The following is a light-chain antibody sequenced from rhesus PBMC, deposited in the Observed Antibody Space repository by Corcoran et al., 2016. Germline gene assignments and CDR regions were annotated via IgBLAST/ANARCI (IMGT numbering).Light chain of an antibody. CDR2: KAS. CDR1: QDISGH. J-gene: IGKJ1*01. V-gene: IGKV1-22*01. Sequence: DMQMTQSPSSLSASVGDTVTITCRASQDISGHLAWYQQKPGRAPKLLIYKASSLQSGVPSRFSGSGSGTEFTLTISSLQSEDIATYYCQPYSSRPPWTFGQGTKVEIK. CDR3: QPYSSRPPWT.